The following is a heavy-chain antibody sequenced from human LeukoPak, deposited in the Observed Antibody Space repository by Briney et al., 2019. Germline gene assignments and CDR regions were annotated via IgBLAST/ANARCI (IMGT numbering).Heavy chain of an antibody. D-gene: IGHD6-19*01. CDR1: GGSISSTNDY. J-gene: IGHJ5*02. CDR3: ARLASDFSVAGTSGGWSDP. V-gene: IGHV4-61*02. Sequence: SQTLSLTCTVSGGSISSTNDYGTWIPQPAAKGLEWIGRIYSLGSTNYNPSLKSRVTISVDTPKNKLSRKMNSVTAEDPAVCYCARLASDFSVAGTSGGWSDPWGQGTLVTVSS. CDR2: IYSLGST.